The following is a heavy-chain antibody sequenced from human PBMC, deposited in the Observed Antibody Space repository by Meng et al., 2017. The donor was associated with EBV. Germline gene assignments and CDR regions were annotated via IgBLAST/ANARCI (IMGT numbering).Heavy chain of an antibody. CDR3: ASESGRGYTPDY. Sequence: QVQVVQAGAEVKKPGSSVTVSCKTSGGTFTSDAISWVRQAPGQGLEWMGGFIPMSGAPNYAQKFQGRITITADESTSTHYMDLSSLRSEDTAVYYCASESGRGYTPDYWGQGTLVTVSS. V-gene: IGHV1-69*01. CDR1: GGTFTSDA. CDR2: FIPMSGAP. D-gene: IGHD3-10*01. J-gene: IGHJ4*02.